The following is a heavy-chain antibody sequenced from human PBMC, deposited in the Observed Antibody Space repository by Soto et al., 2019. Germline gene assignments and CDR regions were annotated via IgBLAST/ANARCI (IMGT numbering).Heavy chain of an antibody. D-gene: IGHD2-15*01. J-gene: IGHJ4*01. CDR3: ARDMGWYYLTPNDY. CDR2: IRSNNGNT. V-gene: IGHV1-18*01. CDR1: GYTFTRYG. Sequence: ASVNVSCKASGYTFTRYGIRWVRQAAGQGTEWMTWIRSNNGNTNYAQTPQGRVTLTTETPTSTAYMEMRRLRSDDTAVYFCARDMGWYYLTPNDYWGHGTL.